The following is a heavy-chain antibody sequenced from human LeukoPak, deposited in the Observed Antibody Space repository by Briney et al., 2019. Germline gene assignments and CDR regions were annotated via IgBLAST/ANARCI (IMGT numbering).Heavy chain of an antibody. CDR1: GYTFTSYD. CDR3: AREHRPRGPASSFDY. CDR2: MNPNSGNT. D-gene: IGHD2-2*01. Sequence: GASVKASCKASGYTFTSYDINWVRQATGQGLEWMGWMNPNSGNTGYAQKFQGRVTMTRNTSISTAYMELSSLRSEDTAVYYCAREHRPRGPASSFDYWGQGTLVTVSS. J-gene: IGHJ4*02. V-gene: IGHV1-8*01.